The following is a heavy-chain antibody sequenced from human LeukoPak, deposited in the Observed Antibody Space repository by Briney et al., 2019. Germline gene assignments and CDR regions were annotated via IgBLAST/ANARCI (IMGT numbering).Heavy chain of an antibody. CDR1: GFTFSSYS. Sequence: GGSLRLSCAASGFTFSSYSMNWVRQAPGKGLEWVSSISSSSSYIYYADSVKGRFTNSRDNAKNSLYLQMNSLRAEDTAVYYCARIGVVVVPAAPPEYWGQGTLVTVSS. V-gene: IGHV3-21*01. D-gene: IGHD2-2*01. J-gene: IGHJ4*02. CDR3: ARIGVVVVPAAPPEY. CDR2: ISSSSSYI.